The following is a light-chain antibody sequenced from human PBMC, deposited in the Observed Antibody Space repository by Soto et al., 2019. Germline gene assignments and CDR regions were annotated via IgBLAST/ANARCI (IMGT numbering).Light chain of an antibody. CDR2: EVS. J-gene: IGLJ2*01. Sequence: QSVLTQPASVSGSPGQSITISCTGTSSDVGGYNYVSWYQQHPGKAPKLMIYEVSKRPSGFSNRFSGSKSGNTASLTISGLQAEDEADYYCSSYTSSSTRVFGGGTKVTVL. CDR3: SSYTSSSTRV. V-gene: IGLV2-14*01. CDR1: SSDVGGYNY.